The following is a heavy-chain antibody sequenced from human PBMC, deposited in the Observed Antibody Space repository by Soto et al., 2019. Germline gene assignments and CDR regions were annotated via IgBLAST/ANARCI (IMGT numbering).Heavy chain of an antibody. Sequence: GALRLSCAASGFTFSNAWMSWVRQAPGKGLEWVGRIKSKTDGGTTDYAAPVKGRFTISRDDSKNTLYLQMDSLKTEDTAVYYCTTDPRYRSPYCSSTSCPHYYYYGMDVWGQGTTVTVSS. CDR2: IKSKTDGGTT. CDR3: TTDPRYRSPYCSSTSCPHYYYYGMDV. V-gene: IGHV3-15*01. CDR1: GFTFSNAW. D-gene: IGHD2-2*01. J-gene: IGHJ6*02.